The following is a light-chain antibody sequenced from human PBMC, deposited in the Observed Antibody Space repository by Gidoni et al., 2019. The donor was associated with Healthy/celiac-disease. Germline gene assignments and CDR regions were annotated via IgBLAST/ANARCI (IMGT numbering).Light chain of an antibody. V-gene: IGKV1-8*01. CDR3: QQYYSYPST. CDR1: QGISSY. CDR2: AAA. Sequence: AIRMTQSPSSFSASTGDRVTITCRASQGISSYLAWYQQKPGKAPKLLIYAAATFQSGVPSSFSRSGSVTDFTLTISCLQSEDFATYYCQQYYSYPSTFGQGTKLEIK. J-gene: IGKJ2*01.